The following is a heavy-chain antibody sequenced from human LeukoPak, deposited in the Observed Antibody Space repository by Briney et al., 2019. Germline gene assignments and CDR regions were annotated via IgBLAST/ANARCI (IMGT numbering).Heavy chain of an antibody. Sequence: SETLSPTCAVYGGSFSGYYWSWIRQPPGKGLEWIGEINHSGSTNYNPSLKSRVTISVDTSKNQFSLKLSSVTAADTAVYYCARVRGCSSTSCLYYYYYYMDVWGKGTTVTVSS. CDR1: GGSFSGYY. D-gene: IGHD2-2*01. V-gene: IGHV4-34*01. J-gene: IGHJ6*03. CDR2: INHSGST. CDR3: ARVRGCSSTSCLYYYYYYMDV.